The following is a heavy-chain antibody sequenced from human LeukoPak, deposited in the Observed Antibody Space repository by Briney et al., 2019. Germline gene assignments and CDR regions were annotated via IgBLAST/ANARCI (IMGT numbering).Heavy chain of an antibody. V-gene: IGHV4-59*01. CDR3: ARGGLDSNGYWTAFDI. D-gene: IGHD3-22*01. J-gene: IGHJ3*02. CDR2: IYYSGST. CDR1: GGSI. Sequence: PSETLSLTCTVSGGSIWSWIRQPPGKGLELIGCIYYSGSTNYNPSLKSRVTILVDTSKNQFSLRLSSVTAADTAVYYCARGGLDSNGYWTAFDIWGQGTMVTVSS.